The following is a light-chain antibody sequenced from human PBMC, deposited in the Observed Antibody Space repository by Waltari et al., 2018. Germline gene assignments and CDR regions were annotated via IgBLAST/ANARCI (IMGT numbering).Light chain of an antibody. CDR1: QSLLHSNGYNY. V-gene: IGKV2-28*01. CDR2: LAS. CDR3: MQALQANT. J-gene: IGKJ2*01. Sequence: IVMTQSPLSLPVTPGEPASISCRSSQSLLHSNGYNYLDWYLQKPGQPPQLLIYLASTLASGVPARSRGSGSGTDFTLRINRVEAEDVGVYCCMQALQANTFGQGTKLEIK.